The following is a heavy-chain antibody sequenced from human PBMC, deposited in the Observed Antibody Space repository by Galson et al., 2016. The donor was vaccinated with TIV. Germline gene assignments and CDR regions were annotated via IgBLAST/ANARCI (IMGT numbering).Heavy chain of an antibody. V-gene: IGHV3-72*01. CDR2: IRNKGAGYST. CDR3: VRDWRGAGDY. Sequence: SLRLSCAASGFSFSNHFMDWVRQAPGKGLEWVARIRNKGAGYSTEYAASVKGRFTISRDDSKTSLYLQMNSLKTEDTAVYFCVRDWRGAGDYRGQGTLLTVSS. D-gene: IGHD4/OR15-4a*01. J-gene: IGHJ4*02. CDR1: GFSFSNHF.